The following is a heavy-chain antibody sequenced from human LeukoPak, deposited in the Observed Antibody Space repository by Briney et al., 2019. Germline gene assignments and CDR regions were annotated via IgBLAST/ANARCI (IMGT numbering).Heavy chain of an antibody. D-gene: IGHD3-9*01. J-gene: IGHJ5*02. Sequence: SETLSLTCTVSGGSISSYYWSWIRQPPGKGLEWIGYIYTSGSTNYNPSLKSRVTISVDTSKNQFSLKLSSVTAADTAVYYCARLSYYDILTGSHRGHWFDPWGQGTLVTVSS. CDR3: ARLSYYDILTGSHRGHWFDP. V-gene: IGHV4-4*09. CDR1: GGSISSYY. CDR2: IYTSGST.